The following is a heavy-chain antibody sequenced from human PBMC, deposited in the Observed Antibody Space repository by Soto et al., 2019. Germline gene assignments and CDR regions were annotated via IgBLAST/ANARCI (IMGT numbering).Heavy chain of an antibody. CDR2: ISVSGGST. D-gene: IGHD2-15*01. CDR1: GFTFSSYG. V-gene: IGHV3-23*01. J-gene: IGHJ5*02. CDR3: AKAISSGATTPVDP. Sequence: EVQLLESGGGLVQPGGSLRLSCAASGFTFSSYGMSWVRQAPGTGLEWVSAISVSGGSTYYADSVKGRFTISRDNPKDPLNLQLTSLRAADTAGYYCAKAISSGATTPVDPWGQGTLVTVSA.